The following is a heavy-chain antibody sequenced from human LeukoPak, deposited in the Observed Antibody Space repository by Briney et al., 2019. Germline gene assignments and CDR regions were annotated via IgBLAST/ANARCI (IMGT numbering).Heavy chain of an antibody. V-gene: IGHV1-24*01. J-gene: IGHJ4*02. Sequence: ASVKVSCKVSGYTLTELSMHWVRQAPGKGLEWMGGFDPEDGETIYAQKFQGRVTMTEDTSTDTAYMELSSLRSEDTAVYYCETDPILAYCGGDCYRDYWGQGTLVTVSS. CDR1: GYTLTELS. D-gene: IGHD2-21*02. CDR3: ETDPILAYCGGDCYRDY. CDR2: FDPEDGET.